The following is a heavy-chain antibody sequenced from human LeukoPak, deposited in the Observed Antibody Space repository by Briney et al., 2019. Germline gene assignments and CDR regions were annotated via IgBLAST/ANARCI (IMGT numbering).Heavy chain of an antibody. D-gene: IGHD6-19*01. V-gene: IGHV3-64D*06. CDR2: ISSNGGNT. CDR3: VKDRGQSIGTAGHFGS. J-gene: IGHJ4*02. Sequence: PGGSLRLSCSASGFTFIYYAMHWVRQAPGKGLEYVSAISSNGGNTYYADSVKGRFTMSRANTNNTLYLQLRSLRAEDTALYYCVKDRGQSIGTAGHFGSWGQGTLVTVSS. CDR1: GFTFIYYA.